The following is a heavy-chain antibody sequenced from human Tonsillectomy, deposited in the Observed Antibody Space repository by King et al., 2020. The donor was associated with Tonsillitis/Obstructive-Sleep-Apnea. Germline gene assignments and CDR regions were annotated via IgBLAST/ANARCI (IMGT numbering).Heavy chain of an antibody. V-gene: IGHV3-33*01. J-gene: IGHJ5*02. CDR3: SRDHSAMSEYYPIWFDP. D-gene: IGHD5-18*01. CDR2: IWYDGSNK. CDR1: GVTFSSYG. Sequence: QLLESGGGVGQPGRSLRLSCAASGVTFSSYGMHWVRQAPGKGLEWVALIWYDGSNKYYVDSVMGRFTISRDNSKNTVDLQMNSLRAEETAVYYCSRDHSAMSEYYPIWFDPWGQGTLVTVSS.